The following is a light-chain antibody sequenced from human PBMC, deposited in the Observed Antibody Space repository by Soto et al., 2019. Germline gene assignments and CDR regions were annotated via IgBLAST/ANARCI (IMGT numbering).Light chain of an antibody. V-gene: IGKV3-11*01. CDR1: QSVNSY. CDR3: QQRISWPPIT. J-gene: IGKJ5*01. CDR2: DAS. Sequence: EIVLTQSPATLSSSPGERVTLSCRASQSVNSYLAWYQQKRGQAPRLLIYDASNRATGIPARFSGSGSGTDFTLTISSLEPEDFAVYYCQQRISWPPITFGQGTRLEIK.